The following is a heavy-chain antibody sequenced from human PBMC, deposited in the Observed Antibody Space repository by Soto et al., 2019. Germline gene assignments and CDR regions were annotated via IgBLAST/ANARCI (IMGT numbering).Heavy chain of an antibody. V-gene: IGHV3-30-3*01. CDR2: ISYDGSNK. CDR1: GFTFSSYA. J-gene: IGHJ6*02. CDR3: ARDRYDFRGSLYYYYYYGMDV. D-gene: IGHD3-3*01. Sequence: GGSLRLSCAASGFTFSSYAMHWVRQAPGKGLEWVAVISYDGSNKYYADSVKGRFTISRDNSKNTLYLQMNSLRAEDTAVYYCARDRYDFRGSLYYYYYYGMDVWGQGTTVTVSS.